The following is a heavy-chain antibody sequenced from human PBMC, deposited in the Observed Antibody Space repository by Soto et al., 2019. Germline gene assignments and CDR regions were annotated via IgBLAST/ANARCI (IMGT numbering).Heavy chain of an antibody. J-gene: IGHJ4*02. CDR2: IYYNWST. CDR1: GGSISRYY. V-gene: IGHV4-59*01. CDR3: ARANDFCGGSQHSLDS. D-gene: IGHD2-15*01. Sequence: SETLSLTFTCSGGSISRYYWSGIRQPPGKSLKSIRYIYYNWSTNYNPSLNSLVTISAATSKNKFSLKMSSVTAADTAVHYCARANDFCGGSQHSLDSWGQGTLVSVSS.